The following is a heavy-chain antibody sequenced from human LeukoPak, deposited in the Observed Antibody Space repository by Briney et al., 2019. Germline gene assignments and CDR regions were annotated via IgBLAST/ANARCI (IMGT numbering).Heavy chain of an antibody. CDR3: ARDPDDYGDYVGAFDI. D-gene: IGHD4-17*01. Sequence: SETLSLTCTVSGGSISSFYWSWIRQPPGKGLEWIGNIHYSGSTNYNPSLKSRVTMSVDTSKNQFSLKLSSVTAADTAVYYCARDPDDYGDYVGAFDIWGQGTMVTVSS. CDR1: GGSISSFY. J-gene: IGHJ3*02. CDR2: IHYSGST. V-gene: IGHV4-59*12.